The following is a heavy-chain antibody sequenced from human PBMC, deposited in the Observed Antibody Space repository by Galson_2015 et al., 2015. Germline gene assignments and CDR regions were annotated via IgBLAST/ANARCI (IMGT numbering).Heavy chain of an antibody. D-gene: IGHD1-26*01. CDR2: ISRSSDTI. J-gene: IGHJ4*02. V-gene: IGHV3-48*02. CDR3: ARTDIGSYYSLDY. Sequence: SLRLSCAASGFTFSTYSMNWVRQAPGKGLEWVSYISRSSDTIYYADSVKGRFTISRDSARNSLYLQMNSLRDEDTAVYFCARTDIGSYYSLDYWGQGTLVTVSS. CDR1: GFTFSTYS.